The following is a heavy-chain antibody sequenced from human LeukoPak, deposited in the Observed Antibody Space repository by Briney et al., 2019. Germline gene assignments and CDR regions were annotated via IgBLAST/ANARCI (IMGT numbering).Heavy chain of an antibody. Sequence: ASETLSLTCAVYGGSFSGYYWSWIRQPPGKGLEWIGETNHSGSTNYNPSLKSRVTISVDTSKNQFSLKLSSVTAADTAVYYCARDLGPGNPYGMDVWGQGTTVTVSS. CDR2: TNHSGST. V-gene: IGHV4-34*01. CDR3: ARDLGPGNPYGMDV. D-gene: IGHD1-14*01. CDR1: GGSFSGYY. J-gene: IGHJ6*02.